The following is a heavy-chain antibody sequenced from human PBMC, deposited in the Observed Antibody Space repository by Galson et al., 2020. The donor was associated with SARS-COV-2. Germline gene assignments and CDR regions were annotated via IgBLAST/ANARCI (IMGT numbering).Heavy chain of an antibody. V-gene: IGHV4-39*07. J-gene: IGHJ3*02. CDR3: ARDLASVVFITSDGFDI. CDR1: GGSVSSSNYY. Sequence: SETLSLTCTVSGGSVSSSNYYWGWIRQPPGKGLEWIGSIYYSGSTNYNPSLKSRVTISVDTSKNQFSLKLTSVTAADTAVYYCARDLASVVFITSDGFDIWGQGTMATVSS. D-gene: IGHD3-22*01. CDR2: IYYSGST.